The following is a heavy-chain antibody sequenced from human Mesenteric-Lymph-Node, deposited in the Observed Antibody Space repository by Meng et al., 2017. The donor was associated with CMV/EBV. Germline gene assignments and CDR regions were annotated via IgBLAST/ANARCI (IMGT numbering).Heavy chain of an antibody. CDR1: GFTFSSYA. CDR3: AKYPRDSYYYDSSAD. D-gene: IGHD3-22*01. V-gene: IGHV3-23*01. CDR2: ISGSGGST. J-gene: IGHJ4*02. Sequence: GGSLRLSCAASGFTFSSYAMSWVRQAPGKGLEWVSAISGSGGSTYYADSVKGRFTISRDNSKNTLYLQMNSLRAEDTAVYYCAKYPRDSYYYDSSADWGQGTLVTVSS.